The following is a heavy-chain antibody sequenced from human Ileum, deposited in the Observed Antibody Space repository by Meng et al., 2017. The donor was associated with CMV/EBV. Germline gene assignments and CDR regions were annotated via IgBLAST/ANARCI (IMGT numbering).Heavy chain of an antibody. CDR1: GGSFSGYY. V-gene: IGHV4-34*01. CDR3: ARGRSDLLANWFDP. J-gene: IGHJ5*02. Sequence: HVQLRQGAAGLLKPSGTLSLTCAVHGGSFSGYYWNWIRQSPGKGLEWIGEINHSGTTNYNPSLKSRVTISVDTSKNQFSLKVTSVTAADTAIYYCARGRSDLLANWFDPWGQGTLVTVSS. D-gene: IGHD3-9*01. CDR2: INHSGTT.